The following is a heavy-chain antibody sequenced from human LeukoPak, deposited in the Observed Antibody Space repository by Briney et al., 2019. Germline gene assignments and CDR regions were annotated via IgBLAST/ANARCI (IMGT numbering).Heavy chain of an antibody. CDR3: ARDQNDYGDYSGFDY. CDR1: GGSVSSGSYY. Sequence: PSETLSLTCTVSGGSVSSGSYYWSWIRQPPGKGLEWIGYIYYSGSTNYNPSLKSRVTISVDTSKNQFSLKLSSVTAADTAVYYCARDQNDYGDYSGFDYWGQGTLVTVSS. D-gene: IGHD4-17*01. CDR2: IYYSGST. J-gene: IGHJ4*02. V-gene: IGHV4-61*01.